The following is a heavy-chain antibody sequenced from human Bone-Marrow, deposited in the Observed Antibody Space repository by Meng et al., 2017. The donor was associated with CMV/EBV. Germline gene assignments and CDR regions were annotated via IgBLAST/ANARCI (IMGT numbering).Heavy chain of an antibody. CDR3: AGDLPAYFYGPGSYSGGMDV. Sequence: GESLKISCAASGFTFSSYSMNWVRQAPGKGLEWVSSISSSSSYTYYADSVKGRFTISRDNAKNSLYLQMNSLRAEDTAVYYCAGDLPAYFYGPGSYSGGMDVWGQGTTVTVSS. V-gene: IGHV3-21*01. CDR1: GFTFSSYS. D-gene: IGHD3-10*01. CDR2: ISSSSSYT. J-gene: IGHJ6*02.